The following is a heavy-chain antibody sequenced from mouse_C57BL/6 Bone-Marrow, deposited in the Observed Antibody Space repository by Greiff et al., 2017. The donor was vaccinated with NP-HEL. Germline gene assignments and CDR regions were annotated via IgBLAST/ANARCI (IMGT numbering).Heavy chain of an antibody. V-gene: IGHV5-6*01. D-gene: IGHD1-1*01. CDR1: GFTFSSYG. CDR2: ISSGGSYT. Sequence: EVKLMESGGDLVKPGGSLKLSCAASGFTFSSYGMSWVRQTPDKRLEWVATISSGGSYTYYPDSVKGRFTISRDNAKNTLYLQMSSLKSEDTAMYYCARDYYGSSYVAYWGQGTLVTVSA. J-gene: IGHJ3*01. CDR3: ARDYYGSSYVAY.